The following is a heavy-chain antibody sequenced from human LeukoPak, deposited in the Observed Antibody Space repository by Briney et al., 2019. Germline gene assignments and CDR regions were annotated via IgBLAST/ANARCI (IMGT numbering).Heavy chain of an antibody. CDR3: ARQSSGYYYGWFDP. D-gene: IGHD3-22*01. V-gene: IGHV4-39*01. CDR2: IFYTGNT. J-gene: IGHJ5*02. Sequence: PSETLSLTCTVSGGSILDSTYYWAWIRQPPGKGLEWIATIFYTGNTHYNPSLKSRVTLSVDTVKNQFSLNLNSVTAADTAVYYCARQSSGYYYGWFDPWGQGTLVTVSS. CDR1: GGSILDSTYY.